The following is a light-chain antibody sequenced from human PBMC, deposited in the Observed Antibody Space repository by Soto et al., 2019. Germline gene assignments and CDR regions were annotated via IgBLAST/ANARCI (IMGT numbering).Light chain of an antibody. CDR2: EVS. CDR1: SSDFGGYNY. CDR3: SSYAGSNNLGV. Sequence: QSVLTQPPPASGSPGQSVTISCTGTSSDFGGYNYVSWYQQHPGKAPKLMIYEVSKRPSGVPDRFSGSKSGNTASLTVSGLQAEDEADYYCSSYAGSNNLGVFGTGTKVTVL. V-gene: IGLV2-8*01. J-gene: IGLJ1*01.